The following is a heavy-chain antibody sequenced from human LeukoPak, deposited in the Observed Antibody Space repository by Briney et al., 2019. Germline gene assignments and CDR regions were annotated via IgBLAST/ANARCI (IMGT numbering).Heavy chain of an antibody. Sequence: ASVKVSCKASGYTFTGYYMHWVRQAPGQGLEWMGWINPNSGGTNYAQKFQGRVTMTRDTSTNTAYMELSSLRSEDTAVYYCARKGASDYWGQGTLVTVSA. CDR3: ARKGASDY. V-gene: IGHV1-2*02. CDR2: INPNSGGT. J-gene: IGHJ4*02. CDR1: GYTFTGYY.